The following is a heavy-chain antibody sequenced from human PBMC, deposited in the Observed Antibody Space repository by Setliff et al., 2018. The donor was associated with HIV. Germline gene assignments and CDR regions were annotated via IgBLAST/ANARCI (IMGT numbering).Heavy chain of an antibody. CDR3: ARQFEISGVVIGNWFDP. J-gene: IGHJ5*02. Sequence: SETLSLTCAVSGGSISSSNWWSWVRQPPGKGLEWIGTIYHSGSTYYNPSLKSRVTISVDTSKNQFSLKLSSVTAADTAVYYCARQFEISGVVIGNWFDPWGQGSLVTVSS. CDR1: GGSISSSNW. D-gene: IGHD3-3*01. CDR2: IYHSGST. V-gene: IGHV4-4*02.